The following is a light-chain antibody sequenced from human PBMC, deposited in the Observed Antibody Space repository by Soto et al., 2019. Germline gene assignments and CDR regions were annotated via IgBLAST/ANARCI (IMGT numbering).Light chain of an antibody. CDR3: SSYTSSSTLVV. V-gene: IGLV2-14*01. J-gene: IGLJ2*01. Sequence: QSALTQPASVSGSPGQSITISCTGTSSDVGGYHYVSWYQQHPGKAPKLMIYDVSNRPSGVSNRFSGSKSGNTASLTSSGLQAEDEADYYCSSYTSSSTLVVFGGGTKLTVL. CDR2: DVS. CDR1: SSDVGGYHY.